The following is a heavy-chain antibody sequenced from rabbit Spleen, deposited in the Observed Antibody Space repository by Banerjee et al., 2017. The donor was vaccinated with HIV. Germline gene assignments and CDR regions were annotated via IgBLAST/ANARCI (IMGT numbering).Heavy chain of an antibody. J-gene: IGHJ6*01. CDR3: ARDTGSSFSSYGMDL. V-gene: IGHV1S45*01. Sequence: QEQLKESGGGLVQPGGSLKLSCKASGFTLSSYYMNWVHQAPGKGLEWIGCIGSKSGSTWYANWAKGRFTIAKTSSTTVTLQMTSLTVADTATYFCARDTGSSFSSYGMDLWGPGTLVTVS. CDR1: GFTLSSYYM. D-gene: IGHD8-1*01. CDR2: IGSKSGST.